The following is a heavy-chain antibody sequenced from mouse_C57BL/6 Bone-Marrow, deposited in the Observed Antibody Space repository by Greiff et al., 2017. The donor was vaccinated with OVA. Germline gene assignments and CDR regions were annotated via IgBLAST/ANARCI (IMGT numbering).Heavy chain of an antibody. V-gene: IGHV7-3*01. CDR3: ARVGDYDDYALDY. Sequence: EVMLVESGGGLVQPGGSLSLSCAASGFTFTDYYMSWVRQPPGKALEWLGCISNKATGYTTEYSSSVKGRFTISSSDSPSILYIQMNGLRAEASATDYCARVGDYDDYALDYWGQGTTVTVSS. D-gene: IGHD2-4*01. CDR1: GFTFTDYY. CDR2: ISNKATGYTT. J-gene: IGHJ4*01.